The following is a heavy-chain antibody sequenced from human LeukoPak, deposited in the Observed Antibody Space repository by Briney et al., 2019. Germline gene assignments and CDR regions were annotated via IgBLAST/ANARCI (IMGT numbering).Heavy chain of an antibody. V-gene: IGHV4-39*02. D-gene: IGHD1-26*01. CDR3: ARDEVGAAH. Sequence: SETLSLTCTVSGGSISSSSYYWGWIRQPPGEGLEWIGSIHYTGSTYYNPSLKSRVTISVDASKNQFSLKLSSVTAADTAVYYCARDEVGAAHWGQGTLVTVSS. CDR1: GGSISSSSYY. CDR2: IHYTGST. J-gene: IGHJ4*02.